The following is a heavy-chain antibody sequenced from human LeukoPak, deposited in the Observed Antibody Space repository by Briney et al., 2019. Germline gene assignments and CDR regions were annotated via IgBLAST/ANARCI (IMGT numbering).Heavy chain of an antibody. D-gene: IGHD3-10*01. CDR2: ISATGRST. Sequence: GGSLRLSCGASGLTFSSYAMSWVRQAPGKGLEWVSAISATGRSTYYADSVKGRFTISRDNSKDTLFLQMNSLRAEDTAVYYCAKVAYYYGSGNYYYFDYWGQGTLVTVSS. CDR3: AKVAYYYGSGNYYYFDY. CDR1: GLTFSSYA. V-gene: IGHV3-23*01. J-gene: IGHJ4*02.